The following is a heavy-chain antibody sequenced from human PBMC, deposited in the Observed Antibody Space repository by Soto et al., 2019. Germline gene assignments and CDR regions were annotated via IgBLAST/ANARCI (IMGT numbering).Heavy chain of an antibody. V-gene: IGHV3-30*03. J-gene: IGHJ4*02. CDR1: GTTFSNFG. CDR3: ARDSDARMIQEVVTDDIDY. CDR2: ISYDGSKN. D-gene: IGHD3-16*01. Sequence: QVELVESGGGAVQPGGSLRLSCAASGTTFSNFGMHWVRQAPGKGLEWLAVISYDGSKNYYADSVKGRFTISRDNSKNTLYLQMNSLTIEDTAVYYCARDSDARMIQEVVTDDIDYWGQGTLVTVSS.